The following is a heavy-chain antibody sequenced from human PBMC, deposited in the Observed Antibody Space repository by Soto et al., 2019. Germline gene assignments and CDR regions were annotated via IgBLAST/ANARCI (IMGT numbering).Heavy chain of an antibody. D-gene: IGHD3-10*01. CDR3: ARVPYYYTSGTDYGMDV. J-gene: IGHJ6*02. Sequence: QVQLVESGGGLVKPGGSLRLSCAASGFTFSDYYMSWIRQAPGKGLEWLSYISSSSTYTNYADSVEGRFTISRDNAKNSLYLQMNSVRAEDTAVYYCARVPYYYTSGTDYGMDVWGQGTTVTVSS. CDR2: ISSSSTYT. V-gene: IGHV3-11*06. CDR1: GFTFSDYY.